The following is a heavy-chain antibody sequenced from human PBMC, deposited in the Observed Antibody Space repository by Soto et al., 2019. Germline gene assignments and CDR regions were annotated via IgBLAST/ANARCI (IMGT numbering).Heavy chain of an antibody. D-gene: IGHD2-15*01. J-gene: IGHJ4*02. CDR1: GFPFRSYG. CDR3: ARDQTDSGGYSDS. Sequence: TGGSLRLSCEGSGFPFRSYGIQWVRQAPGKGLEWLGLIWNDGSHAYYADSVKGRFTTSRDNSKNTVFLQVSNLRAEDTAVYFCARDQTDSGGYSDSWGQGTLVTVSS. V-gene: IGHV3-33*01. CDR2: IWNDGSHA.